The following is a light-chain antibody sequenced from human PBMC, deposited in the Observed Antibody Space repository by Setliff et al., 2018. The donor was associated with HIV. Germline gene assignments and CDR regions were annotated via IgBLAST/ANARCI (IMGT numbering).Light chain of an antibody. V-gene: IGKV3-20*01. J-gene: IGKJ2*01. CDR1: QSVSSTY. CDR2: AAS. Sequence: EIILTQSPGTLSLSPGERASLFCWASQSVSSTYLAWYQQKPGQAPRLLIYAASTRATGIPDRFSGSGSGTDFTLTISRLEPEDFAVYYCQQFAGSRYIFGQGTKVDIK. CDR3: QQFAGSRYI.